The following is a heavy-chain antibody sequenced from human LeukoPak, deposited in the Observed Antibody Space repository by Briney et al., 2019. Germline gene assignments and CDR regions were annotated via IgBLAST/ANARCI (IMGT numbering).Heavy chain of an antibody. V-gene: IGHV1-69*01. CDR2: IIPIFGIA. Sequence: SVKVSCKASGGTFSSYAISWVRQAPGQGLEWMGGIIPIFGIANYAQKFQGRVTITADESTSTAYMELSSLRSEDTAVYYCARDRDTGPPFDYWGQGTLVTVSS. CDR1: GGTFSSYA. D-gene: IGHD5-18*01. J-gene: IGHJ4*02. CDR3: ARDRDTGPPFDY.